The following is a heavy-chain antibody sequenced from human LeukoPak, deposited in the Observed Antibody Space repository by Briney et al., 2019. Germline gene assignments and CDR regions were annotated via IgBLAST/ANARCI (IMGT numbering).Heavy chain of an antibody. V-gene: IGHV1-69*13. CDR3: ARDRDGYNYY. CDR1: GGTFSSYA. Sequence: GASVKVSCTASGGTFSSYAISWVRQAPGQGLEWMGGIIPIFGTANYAQKFQGRVTITADESTSTAYMELSSLRSEDTAVYYCARDRDGYNYYWGQGTLVTVSS. D-gene: IGHD5-24*01. J-gene: IGHJ4*02. CDR2: IIPIFGTA.